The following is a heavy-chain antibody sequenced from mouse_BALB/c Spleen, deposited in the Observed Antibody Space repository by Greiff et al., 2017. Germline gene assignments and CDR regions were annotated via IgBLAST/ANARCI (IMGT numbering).Heavy chain of an antibody. CDR1: GYSITSDYA. V-gene: IGHV3-2*02. Sequence: DVKLVESGPGLVKPSQSLSLTCTVTGYSITSDYAWNWIRQFPGNKLEWMGYISYSGCTSYNPSLKSRISITRDTSKNQFFLQLNSVTTEDTATYYCSRLTTASAMDYWGQGTSVTVSS. CDR2: ISYSGCT. CDR3: SRLTTASAMDY. J-gene: IGHJ4*01. D-gene: IGHD1-2*01.